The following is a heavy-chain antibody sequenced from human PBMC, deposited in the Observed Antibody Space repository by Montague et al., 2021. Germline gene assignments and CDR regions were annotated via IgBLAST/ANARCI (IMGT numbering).Heavy chain of an antibody. CDR3: SRDPRYSLSWSFDY. D-gene: IGHD6-13*01. J-gene: IGHJ4*02. Sequence: CAISGDSVCIKAATCSSVRHSSAIDLVRQVGTYFRSEKYYDYAVSVKSRMTISPDTSKNQFSLQLSSVTPEDRAVYYCSRDPRYSLSWSFDYWGQGTLVKVSS. CDR1: GDSVCIKAAT. CDR2: TYFRSEKYY. V-gene: IGHV6-1*01.